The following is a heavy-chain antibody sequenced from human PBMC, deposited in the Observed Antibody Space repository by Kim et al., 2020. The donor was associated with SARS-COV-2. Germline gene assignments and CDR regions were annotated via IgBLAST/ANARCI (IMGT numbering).Heavy chain of an antibody. D-gene: IGHD1-26*01. Sequence: GGSLRLSCAASGFSFSIYGMHWVRQAPGKGPEWVSVIWYDGSNRYYADSVKGRFTISRDNSQNMLYLQMNSLRAEDTAIYYCARDPSGTYLKWGADYWGQGTLVTVSS. V-gene: IGHV3-33*01. J-gene: IGHJ4*02. CDR1: GFSFSIYG. CDR2: IWYDGSNR. CDR3: ARDPSGTYLKWGADY.